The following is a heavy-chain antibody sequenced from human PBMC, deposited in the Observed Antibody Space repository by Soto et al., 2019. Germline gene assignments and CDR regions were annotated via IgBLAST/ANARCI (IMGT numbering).Heavy chain of an antibody. D-gene: IGHD6-25*01. Sequence: GASVKVSCKASGYTFTSYDINWVRQATGQGLEWMGWMNPNSGNTAYAQKFQDRVTMTRNTSISTAYMELSSLRSEDTAVYYCARETAGRFDYWGQGTLVTVSS. J-gene: IGHJ4*02. CDR3: ARETAGRFDY. CDR1: GYTFTSYD. V-gene: IGHV1-8*01. CDR2: MNPNSGNT.